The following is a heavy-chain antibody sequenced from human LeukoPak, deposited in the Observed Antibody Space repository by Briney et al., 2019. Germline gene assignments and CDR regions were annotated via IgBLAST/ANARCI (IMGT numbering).Heavy chain of an antibody. Sequence: PGESLRLSCAASGFTFSRYWIHWVRHAPGKGLEWVSRINPDGSTTTYADSVKGRFTISRDNAKNTVYLQMNSLRAEDTAVYYCAKDAVLYFDWLSNYFDYWGQGTLVTVSS. CDR1: GFTFSRYW. CDR3: AKDAVLYFDWLSNYFDY. CDR2: INPDGSTT. J-gene: IGHJ4*02. V-gene: IGHV3-74*01. D-gene: IGHD3-9*01.